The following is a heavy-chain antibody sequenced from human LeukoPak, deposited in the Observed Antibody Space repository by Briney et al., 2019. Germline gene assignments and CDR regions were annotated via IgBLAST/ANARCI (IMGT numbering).Heavy chain of an antibody. D-gene: IGHD4-11*01. CDR3: ARDVGKDTITTEIEY. CDR1: GFTFSTYA. V-gene: IGHV3-30-3*01. Sequence: GGSLRLSCVTSGFTFSTYAMQWVRQAPGKGLEWVAVISSDGNKKNYADSVKGRFTISKDTSKNTLYLQMNSLRVEDTALYYCARDVGKDTITTEIEYWDQGTLVTVSS. J-gene: IGHJ4*02. CDR2: ISSDGNKK.